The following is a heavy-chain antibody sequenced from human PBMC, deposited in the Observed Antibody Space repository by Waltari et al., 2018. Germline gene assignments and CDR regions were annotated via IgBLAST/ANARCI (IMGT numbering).Heavy chain of an antibody. CDR2: INQSGST. Sequence: QVQLQQWGAGLLKPSETLSLTCAVYGGSFSGYYWSWIRQPPGKGLEWMGEINQSGSTNHNPSLKSGVTRSVDTSKNQFSLKLSSVTAADTAVYYCARVFSSGRPIDYWGQGTLVTVSS. CDR1: GGSFSGYY. D-gene: IGHD6-19*01. V-gene: IGHV4-34*01. J-gene: IGHJ4*02. CDR3: ARVFSSGRPIDY.